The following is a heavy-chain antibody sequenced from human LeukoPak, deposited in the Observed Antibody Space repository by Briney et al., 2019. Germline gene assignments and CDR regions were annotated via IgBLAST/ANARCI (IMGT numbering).Heavy chain of an antibody. CDR3: ARIPYGSGSYDY. J-gene: IGHJ4*02. CDR1: GFSLSTSGMC. CDR2: IDWDDDK. Sequence: RESGPALVKPTQTLTLTCTFSGFSLSTSGMCVSWIRQPPGKALERLALIDWDDDKYYSTSLKTRLTISKDTSKNQVVLTMTNMDPVDTATYYCARIPYGSGSYDYWGQGTLVTVSS. D-gene: IGHD3-10*01. V-gene: IGHV2-70*01.